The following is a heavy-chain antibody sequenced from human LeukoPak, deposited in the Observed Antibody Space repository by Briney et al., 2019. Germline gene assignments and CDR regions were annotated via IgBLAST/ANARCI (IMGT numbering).Heavy chain of an antibody. CDR1: GVSITISSHY. V-gene: IGHV4-39*07. D-gene: IGHD2-2*03. Sequence: ASEPLSLTCTVSGVSITISSHYWGWIRQPPGKGLEWIGSIYYSGNTYYNPSLKSRVTISVDMSKNQFSLKLTSVTAADTAVYYCASGYLRVPLTSWGQGTLVTVSS. CDR3: ASGYLRVPLTS. CDR2: IYYSGNT. J-gene: IGHJ5*02.